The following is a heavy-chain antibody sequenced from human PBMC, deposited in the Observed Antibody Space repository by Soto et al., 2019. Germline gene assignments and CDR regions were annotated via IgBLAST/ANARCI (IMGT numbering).Heavy chain of an antibody. J-gene: IGHJ4*01. CDR2: INAGNGNT. V-gene: IGHV1-3*05. CDR1: GYTFTSYA. D-gene: IGHD4-17*01. Sequence: QVQLVQSGAEEKKPGASVKVSCKASGYTFTSYAMHWVRQAPGQRLEWMGWINAGNGNTTYSQKFQGSVTITRDTSASTAYMELSSLRSEDTAVYYCASESYGVEFDYWAHGTLVTVSS. CDR3: ASESYGVEFDY.